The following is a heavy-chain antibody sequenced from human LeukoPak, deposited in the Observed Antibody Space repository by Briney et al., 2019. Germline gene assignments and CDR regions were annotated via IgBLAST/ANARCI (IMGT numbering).Heavy chain of an antibody. Sequence: ASVKVSCTASGYTFTGYYMHWVRQAPGQGLEWMGWINPNSGGTNYAQKFQGRVTMTRDTSISTAYMELSRLRSDDTAVYYCAREYSYGYSFDYWGQGTLVTVSS. CDR2: INPNSGGT. D-gene: IGHD5-18*01. J-gene: IGHJ4*02. V-gene: IGHV1-2*02. CDR3: AREYSYGYSFDY. CDR1: GYTFTGYY.